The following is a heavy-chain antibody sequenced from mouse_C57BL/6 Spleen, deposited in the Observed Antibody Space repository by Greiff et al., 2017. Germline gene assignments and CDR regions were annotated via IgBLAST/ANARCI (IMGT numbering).Heavy chain of an antibody. CDR3: AKGDYYGSPYAMDY. CDR1: GFSLTSYG. Sequence: VQLQESGPGLVQPSQSLSITCTVSGFSLTSYGVHWVRQSPGKGLEWLGVIWRGGSTDYNAAFMSRLSITKDNSKSQVFFKMNSLQADDTAIYYCAKGDYYGSPYAMDYWGQGTSVTVSS. J-gene: IGHJ4*01. D-gene: IGHD1-1*01. CDR2: IWRGGST. V-gene: IGHV2-5*01.